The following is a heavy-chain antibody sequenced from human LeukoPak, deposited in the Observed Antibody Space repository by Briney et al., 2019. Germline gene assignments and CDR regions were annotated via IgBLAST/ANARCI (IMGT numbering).Heavy chain of an antibody. J-gene: IGHJ4*02. V-gene: IGHV4-31*03. CDR1: GGSISSGGYY. D-gene: IGHD4-23*01. Sequence: SETLSLTCTVSGGSISSGGYYWSWIRQHPGKGLEWIGYIYYSGSTYYNPSLKSRVTISVDTSKNQFSLKLSSVTAADTAVYYCAREVAVVTPGDYYFDYWGQGTLVTVSS. CDR3: AREVAVVTPGDYYFDY. CDR2: IYYSGST.